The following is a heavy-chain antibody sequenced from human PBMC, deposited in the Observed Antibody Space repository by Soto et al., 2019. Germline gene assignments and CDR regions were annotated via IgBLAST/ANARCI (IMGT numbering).Heavy chain of an antibody. Sequence: GGSLRLSCAASGFNVSSYHMNWVRQAPGKGLEWVSVIYSGDTTYYSESVRGRFTISRDNSRNTLFLQMTNLRLEDTAVYYCVRDRVYNGSYLFDHWGHGALVTVSS. J-gene: IGHJ4*01. V-gene: IGHV3-53*01. CDR1: GFNVSSYH. CDR2: IYSGDTT. CDR3: VRDRVYNGSYLFDH. D-gene: IGHD2-8*01.